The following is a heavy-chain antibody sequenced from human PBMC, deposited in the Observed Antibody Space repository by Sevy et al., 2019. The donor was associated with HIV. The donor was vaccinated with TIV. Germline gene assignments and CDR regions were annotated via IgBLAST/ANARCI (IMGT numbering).Heavy chain of an antibody. V-gene: IGHV3-13*01. CDR3: AREGIVGATRYFDL. CDR2: IGTAGDT. Sequence: GGSLRLPCAASGFTFSSYDMHWVRQATGKGLEWVSAIGTAGDTYYPGSVKGRFTISRENAKNSLYLQMNSLRAGDTAVYYCAREGIVGATRYFDLWGRGTLVTVSS. D-gene: IGHD1-26*01. J-gene: IGHJ2*01. CDR1: GFTFSSYD.